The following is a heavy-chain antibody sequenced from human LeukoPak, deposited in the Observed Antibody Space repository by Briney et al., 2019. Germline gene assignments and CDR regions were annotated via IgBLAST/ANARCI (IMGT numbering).Heavy chain of an antibody. Sequence: SETLSLTCAVYGGSFSGYYWSWIRQPPGKGLEWIGEINHSGSTNYNPSLKSRVTISVDTSKNQFSLKLSSVTAADTAVYYCAKSEEWFGELLVWGQGTLVTVSS. V-gene: IGHV4-34*01. CDR1: GGSFSGYY. J-gene: IGHJ4*02. CDR2: INHSGST. D-gene: IGHD3-10*01. CDR3: AKSEEWFGELLV.